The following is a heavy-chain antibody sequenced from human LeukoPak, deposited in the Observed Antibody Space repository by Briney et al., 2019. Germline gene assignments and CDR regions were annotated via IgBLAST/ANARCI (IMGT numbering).Heavy chain of an antibody. CDR1: GDASSRSRYY. V-gene: IGHV4-39*07. D-gene: IGHD2-21*01. Sequence: SETLSLTCTVSGDASSRSRYYWGWIRQSPGKGLEWIGSIDYSGNTDYNPSLKSRVSLSVDTSKKQFSLKLNSVTAADTAVYYCARYPYFNWGQGTLVTVSS. CDR2: IDYSGNT. CDR3: ARYPYFN. J-gene: IGHJ4*02.